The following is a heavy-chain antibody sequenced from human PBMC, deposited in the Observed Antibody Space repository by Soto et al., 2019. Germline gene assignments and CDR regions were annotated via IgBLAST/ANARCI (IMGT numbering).Heavy chain of an antibody. D-gene: IGHD5-18*01. J-gene: IGHJ6*02. V-gene: IGHV3-23*01. CDR1: VFTFSNYA. CDR3: AACGHRNSLYCLDV. CDR2: ISGSGRST. Sequence: GGSLRLYSAASVFTFSNYAMSWVRQAPGKGLEWVSHISGSGRSTYYADSLSGRFTISRDHSKNTLYLPINSLSAEDTAAYSCAACGHRNSLYCLDVWGQGTTVTVSS.